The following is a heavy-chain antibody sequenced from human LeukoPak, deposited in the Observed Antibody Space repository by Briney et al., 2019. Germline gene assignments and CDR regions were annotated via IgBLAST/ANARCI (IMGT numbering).Heavy chain of an antibody. CDR3: ARGGQGDGYSADEAFDF. Sequence: SQTLSLTCAISGDSVSSHIAAWNWIRQSPSRGLEWLGRTYYRSKWLNDYAVSVKSRITINPDTSRNQLSLQLNSVTPDDTAVYYCARGGQGDGYSADEAFDFWGQGTMVTVSS. CDR1: GDSVSSHIAA. J-gene: IGHJ3*01. D-gene: IGHD5-24*01. CDR2: TYYRSKWLN. V-gene: IGHV6-1*01.